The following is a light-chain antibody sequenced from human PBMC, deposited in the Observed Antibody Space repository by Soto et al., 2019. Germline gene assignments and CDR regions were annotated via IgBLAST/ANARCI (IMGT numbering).Light chain of an antibody. CDR2: WAS. CDR3: QQYYTNSYT. J-gene: IGKJ2*01. CDR1: QSLLYSSNNKNY. Sequence: DIVMTQSPDSLAVSLGERATINCKSSQSLLYSSNNKNYLAWYQQKPGQPPKLLIYWASTRESGVPDRFRGSGSGTDFTLTISSLQAEDVAVYYCQQYYTNSYTFGQGTKLQI. V-gene: IGKV4-1*01.